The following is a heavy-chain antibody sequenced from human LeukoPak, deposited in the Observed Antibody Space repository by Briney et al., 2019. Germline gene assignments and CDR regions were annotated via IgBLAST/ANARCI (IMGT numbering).Heavy chain of an antibody. D-gene: IGHD3-10*01. J-gene: IGHJ6*03. CDR2: ISGSGGRT. CDR1: GFTFSSFG. CDR3: AKAGRGGAITMVRGVKGDYYYMDV. Sequence: GGTLRLSCAASGFTFSSFGMSWVRQAPGKGLEWVSSISGSGGRTYYTDSVKGRFTISRDNSKNTLYLQMNSLRAEDTAEYYCAKAGRGGAITMVRGVKGDYYYMDVWGKGTTVSISS. V-gene: IGHV3-23*01.